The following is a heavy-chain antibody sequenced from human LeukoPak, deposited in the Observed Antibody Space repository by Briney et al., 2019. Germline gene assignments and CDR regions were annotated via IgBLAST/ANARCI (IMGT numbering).Heavy chain of an antibody. Sequence: GGSLRLSCAASGFTFSGFWMHWVRQAPGKGLVWVSCISFDGSDATYADSVKGRFTISRDNSKNTLYLQMNSLRAEDTAVYYCAKGPIRGYSGYEDYWGQGTLVTVSS. CDR1: GFTFSGFW. V-gene: IGHV3-74*01. CDR3: AKGPIRGYSGYEDY. CDR2: ISFDGSDA. J-gene: IGHJ4*02. D-gene: IGHD5-12*01.